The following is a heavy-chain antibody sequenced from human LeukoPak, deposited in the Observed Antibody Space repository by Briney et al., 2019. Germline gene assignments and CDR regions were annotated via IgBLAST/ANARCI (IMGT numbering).Heavy chain of an antibody. CDR3: ARYSSSWFVY. CDR2: ISYDGSNK. J-gene: IGHJ5*01. Sequence: GRSLRLSCAASGFTFSSYAMHWVRQAPGKGLEWVAVISYDGSNKYYADSVKGRFTISRDNSKNTLCLQMNSLRAEDTAVYYCARYSSSWFVYWGQGTLVTVSS. V-gene: IGHV3-30*04. CDR1: GFTFSSYA. D-gene: IGHD6-13*01.